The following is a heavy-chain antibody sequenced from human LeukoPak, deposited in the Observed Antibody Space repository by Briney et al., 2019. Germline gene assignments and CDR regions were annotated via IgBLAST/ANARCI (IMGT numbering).Heavy chain of an antibody. J-gene: IGHJ4*02. CDR3: ARVGSSYGYSGYFDY. CDR1: GGSMSSSNW. D-gene: IGHD5-18*01. CDR2: IYHSGST. V-gene: IGHV4-4*02. Sequence: SGTLSLTCAVSGGSMSSSNWRSWVRQPPGKGLEWIGEIYHSGSTNYNPSLKSRVTISVDKSKNQFSLKLSSVTAADTALYYCARVGSSYGYSGYFDYWGQGTLVTVSS.